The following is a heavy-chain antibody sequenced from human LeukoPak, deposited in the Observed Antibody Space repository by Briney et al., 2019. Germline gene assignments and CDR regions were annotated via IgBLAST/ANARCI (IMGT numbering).Heavy chain of an antibody. V-gene: IGHV3-64D*09. Sequence: SGGSLRLSCSASGFTFSSYAMHWVRQAPGKGLEHVSVISSNGYNTYYADSVKGRFTISRGNSKNTLYLQMSSLRVEDTAVYCCVKGGEYSSSASDIWGQGTMVTVSS. CDR2: ISSNGYNT. D-gene: IGHD6-13*01. J-gene: IGHJ3*02. CDR3: VKGGEYSSSASDI. CDR1: GFTFSSYA.